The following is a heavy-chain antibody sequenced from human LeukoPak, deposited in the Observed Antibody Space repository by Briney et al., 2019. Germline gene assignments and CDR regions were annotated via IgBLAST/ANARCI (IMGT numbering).Heavy chain of an antibody. V-gene: IGHV3-9*01. CDR1: GFSLDDYA. CDR2: ISWNGDHT. D-gene: IGHD2-15*01. J-gene: IGHJ3*02. CDR3: IKDMGFDLLKDAFDI. Sequence: PGRSLRLSCAATGFSLDDYAMHWVRQAPGKGLEWVSSISWNGDHTAYADSVRGRFTISRDNAKNSLYLQMNSLRAEDTALYYCIKDMGFDLLKDAFDIWGQGTMVTVSS.